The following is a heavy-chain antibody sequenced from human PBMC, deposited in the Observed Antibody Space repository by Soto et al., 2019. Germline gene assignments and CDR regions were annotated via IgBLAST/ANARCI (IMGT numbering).Heavy chain of an antibody. D-gene: IGHD2-15*01. V-gene: IGHV4-34*01. Sequence: SETLSLTCAVSCGSFSDYYWSWIRQPPGKGLEWIGEINHARRTNYNPSLKSRVTLSVDTSKNQFSLKLSSVTAADTAVYYCARGTSGGLGNYWGQGTLVTVSS. CDR1: CGSFSDYY. CDR2: INHARRT. J-gene: IGHJ4*02. CDR3: ARGTSGGLGNY.